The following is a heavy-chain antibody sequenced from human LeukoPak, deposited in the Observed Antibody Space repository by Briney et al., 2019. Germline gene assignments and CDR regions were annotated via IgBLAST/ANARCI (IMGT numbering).Heavy chain of an antibody. D-gene: IGHD1-14*01. V-gene: IGHV3-21*06. Sequence: GGSLRLSCTTSGLTFSTSGFNWVRQAPGKGLEWVASIGPTGFDRYHADSIKGRSTISRDNANNFLYLQMDSLRAEDTAVYYCATETNGRHYDYWGQGTLLIVSP. CDR2: IGPTGFDR. J-gene: IGHJ4*02. CDR1: GLTFSTSG. CDR3: ATETNGRHYDY.